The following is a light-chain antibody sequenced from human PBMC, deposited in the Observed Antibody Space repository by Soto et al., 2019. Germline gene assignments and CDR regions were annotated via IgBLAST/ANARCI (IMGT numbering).Light chain of an antibody. Sequence: DIQMTQSPSSLSASVGDRVTITCRASQSISSYLNWYQQKPGKAPKLLIYAAFSLQSGVTSRFSGSGSGTDFTLTISSLQPEDFATYYCQQSYSTPPITFGHGTRLEIK. V-gene: IGKV1-39*01. CDR3: QQSYSTPPIT. CDR2: AAF. CDR1: QSISSY. J-gene: IGKJ5*01.